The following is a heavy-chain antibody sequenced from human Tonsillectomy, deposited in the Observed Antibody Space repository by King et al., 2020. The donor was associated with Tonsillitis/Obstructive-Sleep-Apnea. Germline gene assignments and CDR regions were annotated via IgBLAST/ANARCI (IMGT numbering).Heavy chain of an antibody. CDR1: GFTFSSYN. Sequence: EQQLVQSGGGLVKPGGSLRLSCAASGFTFSSYNMNWVRQAPGKGLEWVSSISSSSSYIFYAESVKGLFTISRENAKNSQYLQMNSLRADDTAVYYCGRAVGPTSSSSQGHWGQGTLVTVSS. V-gene: IGHV3-21*01. D-gene: IGHD6-13*01. CDR3: GRAVGPTSSSSQGH. J-gene: IGHJ4*02. CDR2: ISSSSSYI.